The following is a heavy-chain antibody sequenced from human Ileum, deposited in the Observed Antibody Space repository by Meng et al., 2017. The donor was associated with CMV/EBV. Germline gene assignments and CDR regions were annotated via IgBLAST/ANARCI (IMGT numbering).Heavy chain of an antibody. Sequence: QGLLLAPGQGLVKPSQTLSLACVVAGGSVTSGNYYWGWVRQPAGKGLEWIGRIYTNGRAGYNPSLKSRVTISMDTSDNQFSLTLNSVTAADTAVYYCTSEPPGEWGRGTLVTVSS. CDR1: GGSVTSGNYY. D-gene: IGHD1-14*01. J-gene: IGHJ4*02. CDR3: TSEPPGE. V-gene: IGHV4-61*02. CDR2: IYTNGRA.